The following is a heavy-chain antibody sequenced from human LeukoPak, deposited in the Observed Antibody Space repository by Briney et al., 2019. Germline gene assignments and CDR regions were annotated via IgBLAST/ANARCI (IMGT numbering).Heavy chain of an antibody. CDR1: GYTFSSYW. CDR2: IYPGDSDT. V-gene: IGHV5-51*01. J-gene: IGHJ4*02. Sequence: GESLKISCKGSGYTFSSYWIGWVRQMPGKGLEWMGIIYPGDSDTRYGPSLQGQVTISVDTSIGTAYLQWSSLKASATAIYYCARQNDFRLDYWGQGTLVTV. CDR3: ARQNDFRLDY. D-gene: IGHD3-3*01.